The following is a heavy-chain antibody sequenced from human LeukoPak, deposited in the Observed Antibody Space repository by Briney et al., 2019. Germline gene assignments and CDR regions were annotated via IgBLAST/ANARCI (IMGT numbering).Heavy chain of an antibody. Sequence: GGSLRLSCAASGFTFSSYGMHWVRQAPGKGLEWVAVISYDGSNKYYADSVKGRFTISRDNSKNTLYLQMNSLRAEDTAVYYCARATVTTRWSAFDIWGQGTMVTVSS. CDR2: ISYDGSNK. CDR1: GFTFSSYG. D-gene: IGHD4-17*01. J-gene: IGHJ3*02. V-gene: IGHV3-30*03. CDR3: ARATVTTRWSAFDI.